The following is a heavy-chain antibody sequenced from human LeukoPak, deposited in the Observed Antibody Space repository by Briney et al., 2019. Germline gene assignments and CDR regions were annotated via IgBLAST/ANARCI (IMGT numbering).Heavy chain of an antibody. J-gene: IGHJ4*02. CDR3: ARAVRGYSYAYLPY. Sequence: ASVKVSCKASGYTFSSYGISWVRQASGQGLEWMGWISAYDGNTNYAQKLQGRVTMTTDTSTSTAYMELRSLRSDDTAVYYCARAVRGYSYAYLPYWGQGTLVTVSS. CDR2: ISAYDGNT. D-gene: IGHD5-18*01. CDR1: GYTFSSYG. V-gene: IGHV1-18*01.